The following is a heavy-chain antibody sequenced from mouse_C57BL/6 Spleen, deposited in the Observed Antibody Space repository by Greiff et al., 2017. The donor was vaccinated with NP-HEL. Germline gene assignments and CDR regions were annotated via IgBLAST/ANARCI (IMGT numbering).Heavy chain of an antibody. V-gene: IGHV1-69*01. D-gene: IGHD2-13*01. J-gene: IGHJ3*01. Sequence: QVQLQQPGAELVMPGASVKLSCKASGYTFTSYWMHWVKQRPGQGLEWIGELDPSDSYTNYNQKFKGKSTLTVDKSSSTANMQLSSLTSEESAVYYCAGAPFYDDYGFAYWGQGTLVTVST. CDR3: AGAPFYDDYGFAY. CDR1: GYTFTSYW. CDR2: LDPSDSYT.